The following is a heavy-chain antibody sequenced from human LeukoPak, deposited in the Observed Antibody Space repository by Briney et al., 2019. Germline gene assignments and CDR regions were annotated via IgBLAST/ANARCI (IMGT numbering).Heavy chain of an antibody. J-gene: IGHJ4*02. D-gene: IGHD4-17*01. CDR1: GYSISNGYY. V-gene: IGHV4-34*01. Sequence: SETLSLTCKVSGYSISNGYYWTWIRQPPGKGLEWIGEINHSGRTNYNPSLTSRVTISLDTPKKHFSLKLSSMTAADTAVYYCARHRPLFLYGDYPAGLDYWGQGTLVTVSS. CDR3: ARHRPLFLYGDYPAGLDY. CDR2: INHSGRT.